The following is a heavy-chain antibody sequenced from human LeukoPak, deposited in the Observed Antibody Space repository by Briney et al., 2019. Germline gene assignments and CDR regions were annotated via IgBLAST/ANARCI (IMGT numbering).Heavy chain of an antibody. V-gene: IGHV4-59*01. CDR3: ARDVTGRNWFDP. Sequence: SETLSLTCTVSGGSISSDYWSWIRQPPGKGLEWIGYIYYSGSTNYNPSLKSRVTISVDTSKNHFSLKLRSVTAADTAVYYCARDVTGRNWFDPWGQGTLVTVSS. J-gene: IGHJ5*02. D-gene: IGHD2-21*02. CDR1: GGSISSDY. CDR2: IYYSGST.